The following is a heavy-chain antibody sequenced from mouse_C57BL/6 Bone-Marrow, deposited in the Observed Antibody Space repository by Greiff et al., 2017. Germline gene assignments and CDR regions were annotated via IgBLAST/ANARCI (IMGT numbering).Heavy chain of an antibody. CDR2: ISSGGSYT. Sequence: DVHLVESGGDLVKPGGSLKLSCAASGFTFSSYGMSWVRQTPDKRLEWVATISSGGSYTYYPDSVKGRFTISRDNAKNTLYLQMSSLKAEDTAMYYSVTTYAMDYWGQGTSVTVSS. V-gene: IGHV5-6*01. CDR1: GFTFSSYG. J-gene: IGHJ4*01. D-gene: IGHD2-3*01. CDR3: VTTYAMDY.